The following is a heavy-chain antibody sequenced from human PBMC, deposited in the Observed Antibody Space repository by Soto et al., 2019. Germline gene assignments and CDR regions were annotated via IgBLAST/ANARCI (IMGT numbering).Heavy chain of an antibody. V-gene: IGHV1-3*01. J-gene: IGHJ5*02. CDR2: INAGNGNT. CDR3: ARRGVDYSSGWFDP. D-gene: IGHD4-4*01. Sequence: QVQLVQSGAEVKKPGASVKVSCKASGYTFTSYAMHWVRQAPGQRLEWMGWINAGNGNTKYSQKFQGRVTITRDTSASTAYMELSSLRSEDTAVYYCARRGVDYSSGWFDPWGQGTLVTVSS. CDR1: GYTFTSYA.